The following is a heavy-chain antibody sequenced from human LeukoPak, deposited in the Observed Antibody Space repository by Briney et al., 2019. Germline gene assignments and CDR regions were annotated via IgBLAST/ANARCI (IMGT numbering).Heavy chain of an antibody. CDR1: GFTFRNYN. Sequence: GGSLRLSCAASGFTFRNYNMNWVRQAPGKGLEWVSSIHSSSGSIYYADSLKGRFTISRDNAKNSLYLQMNSLRAEDTAVYYCARDLAWDAFDIWGQGTMVTVSS. J-gene: IGHJ3*02. CDR2: IHSSSGSI. V-gene: IGHV3-21*01. CDR3: ARDLAWDAFDI.